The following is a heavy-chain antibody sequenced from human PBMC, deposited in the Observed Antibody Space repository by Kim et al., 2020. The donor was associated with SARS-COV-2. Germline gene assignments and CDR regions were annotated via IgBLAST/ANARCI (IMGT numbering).Heavy chain of an antibody. V-gene: IGHV3-23*01. J-gene: IGHJ6*02. Sequence: GGSLRLSCAASGFTFSSYAMSWVRQAPGKGLEWVSAISGSGGSTYYADSVKGRFTISRDNSKNTLYLQMNSLRAEDTAVYYCAKAWVVTPSPHYYGMDVWGQGTTVTVSS. CDR1: GFTFSSYA. D-gene: IGHD2-15*01. CDR2: ISGSGGST. CDR3: AKAWVVTPSPHYYGMDV.